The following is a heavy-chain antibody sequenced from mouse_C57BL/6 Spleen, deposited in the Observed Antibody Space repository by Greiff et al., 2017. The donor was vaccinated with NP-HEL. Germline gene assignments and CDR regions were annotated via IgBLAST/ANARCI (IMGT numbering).Heavy chain of an antibody. CDR2: IYPGSGNT. D-gene: IGHD3-2*02. J-gene: IGHJ4*01. V-gene: IGHV1-76*01. CDR1: GYTFTDYY. Sequence: VQLQQSGAELVRPGASVKLSCKASGYTFTDYYINWVKQRPGQGLEWIARIYPGSGNTYYNEKFKGKATLTAEKSSSTTYLQLHSLTSEDSAFYFCARRSSGFYAMDYWGQGTSVTVSS. CDR3: ARRSSGFYAMDY.